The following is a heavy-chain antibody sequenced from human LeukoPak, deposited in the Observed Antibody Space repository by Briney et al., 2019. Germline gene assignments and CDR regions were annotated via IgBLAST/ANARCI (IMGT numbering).Heavy chain of an antibody. CDR3: ARGHSSTWSPHFDN. Sequence: PGGSLRLSCAASGFTFSRFWMSWVRQAPGRGLEWVANINQDGSVNYYVDSVKGRFTVSRDNTKSALSLQMNSLRIADSAAYYCARGHSSTWSPHFDNWGQGMLVTVSS. CDR2: INQDGSVN. J-gene: IGHJ4*02. V-gene: IGHV3-7*05. CDR1: GFTFSRFW. D-gene: IGHD6-13*01.